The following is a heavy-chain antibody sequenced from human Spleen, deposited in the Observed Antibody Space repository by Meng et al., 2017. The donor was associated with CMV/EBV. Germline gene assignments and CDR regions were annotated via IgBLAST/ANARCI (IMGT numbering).Heavy chain of an antibody. CDR2: TYYRSKWYN. Sequence: VPLQQYGPGLVKPSKTLYPTRAISGDSVSSNRSAWNWIRQSPSRGLEWLGRTYYRSKWYNDYAVSVKSRITINPDTSKNQFSLQLNSVTPEDTAVYYCARDLYLSPREYYFDYWGQGTLVTVSS. CDR3: ARDLYLSPREYYFDY. V-gene: IGHV6-1*01. CDR1: GDSVSSNRSA. J-gene: IGHJ4*02. D-gene: IGHD2-2*02.